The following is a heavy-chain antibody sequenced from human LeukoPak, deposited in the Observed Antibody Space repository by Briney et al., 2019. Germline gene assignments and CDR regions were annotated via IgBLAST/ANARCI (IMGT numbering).Heavy chain of an antibody. CDR2: ISWNSGSV. CDR3: AKGATMVRGVQFDC. D-gene: IGHD3-10*01. J-gene: IGHJ4*02. V-gene: IGHV3-9*01. Sequence: GGSLRLSCAASGFTFDDYAMHWVRQAPGKGLEWVSGISWNSGSVGYADSVKGRFTISRDNAKNSLYLQMNSLRAEDTALYYCAKGATMVRGVQFDCWGQGTLVTVSS. CDR1: GFTFDDYA.